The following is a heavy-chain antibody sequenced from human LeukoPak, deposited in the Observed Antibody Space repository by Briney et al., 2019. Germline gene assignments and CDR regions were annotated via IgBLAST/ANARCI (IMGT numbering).Heavy chain of an antibody. CDR3: ASSEYSTSWYSFGY. CDR1: GYSISSGYY. J-gene: IGHJ4*02. D-gene: IGHD6-6*01. CDR2: IYHSGTT. V-gene: IGHV4-38-2*01. Sequence: SETLSLTCAVSGYSISSGYYWGWIRPPPGKGLEWIGNIYHSGTTFYNPSLRSRVTISVDTTKNQFSLKLTSVTAADTAVYYCASSEYSTSWYSFGYWGQGTLVTVSS.